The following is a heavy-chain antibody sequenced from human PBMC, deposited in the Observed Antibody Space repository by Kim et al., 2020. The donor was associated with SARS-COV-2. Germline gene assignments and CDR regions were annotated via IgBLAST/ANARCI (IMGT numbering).Heavy chain of an antibody. CDR1: GYTFTSQY. D-gene: IGHD2-15*01. V-gene: IGHV1-46*01. CDR2: INTSRGST. J-gene: IGHJ4*02. CDR3: ARETPGSCSGGTCYSYAY. Sequence: ASVKVSCKASGYTFTSQYMHWVRQAPGQGLEWMGIINTSRGSTTYAQRFQGRVTMTRDTSTTTVYMEMSSLISEDTAVYYCARETPGSCSGGTCYSYAYWGQGTLVTVSS.